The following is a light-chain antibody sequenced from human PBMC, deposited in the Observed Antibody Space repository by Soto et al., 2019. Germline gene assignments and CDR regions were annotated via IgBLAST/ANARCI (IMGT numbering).Light chain of an antibody. CDR1: QSVSSSF. CDR3: QQYGSSPVT. V-gene: IGKV3-20*01. Sequence: EIGLTQSPGTLSLSPGEGATLSCRASQSVSSSFLAWYQQKPGQAPRLLIYGASSRATGIPDRFSGSGSGTDFTLTISRLEPEDFAVYYCQQYGSSPVTFGGGTKVEIK. J-gene: IGKJ4*01. CDR2: GAS.